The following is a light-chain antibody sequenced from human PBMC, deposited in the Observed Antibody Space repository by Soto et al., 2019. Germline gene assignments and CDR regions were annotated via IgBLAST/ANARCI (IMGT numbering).Light chain of an antibody. CDR3: QESPRT. V-gene: IGKV3-20*01. Sequence: IVLTQSPGTLSLSPGERATLSCRASQSVNSNYLAWYQQKRGQAPRLLICGASSRATGIPDRFSGSGSGTNFTLTISRLEPEDFAVYYCQESPRTFGQGTKVDIK. CDR2: GAS. CDR1: QSVNSNY. J-gene: IGKJ1*01.